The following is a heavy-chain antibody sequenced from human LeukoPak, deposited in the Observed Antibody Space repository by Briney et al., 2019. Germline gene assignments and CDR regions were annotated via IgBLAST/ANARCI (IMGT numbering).Heavy chain of an antibody. CDR2: INYTGTT. V-gene: IGHV4-61*01. CDR1: AGSVSNGNYY. Sequence: SETLYLTCTVSAGSVSNGNYYWSWLRQPPGKALEWIGYINYTGTTYYIPSLEGRVTISVDTSKNQFSVKLNSVTAADTAVYYCARDRYGGDCSVKFDYWGQGTLVTVSS. J-gene: IGHJ4*02. D-gene: IGHD2-21*02. CDR3: ARDRYGGDCSVKFDY.